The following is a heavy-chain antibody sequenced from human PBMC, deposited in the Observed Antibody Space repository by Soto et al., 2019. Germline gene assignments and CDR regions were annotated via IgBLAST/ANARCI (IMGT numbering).Heavy chain of an antibody. J-gene: IGHJ4*02. D-gene: IGHD4-17*01. V-gene: IGHV3-23*01. CDR1: GFTFSSYA. CDR2: ISGSGGST. CDR3: AKDYGDYGDYPVHFDY. Sequence: EVQLLESGGGLVQPGGSLRLSCAASGFTFSSYAMSWVRQAPGKGLEWVSAISGSGGSTYYADSVKGRFTISRDNSKNTLYLQMNSLRAEDTAVYYCAKDYGDYGDYPVHFDYWGQGTLVTVSS.